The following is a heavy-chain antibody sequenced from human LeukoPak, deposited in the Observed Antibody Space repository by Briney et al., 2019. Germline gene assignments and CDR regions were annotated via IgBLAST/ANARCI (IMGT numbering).Heavy chain of an antibody. Sequence: PSETLSLTCTVSGGSISSSSYYWGWIRQPPGKGLEWIGSIYYSGSTYYNPSLKSRVTISVDTSKNQFSLKLSSVTAADTAVYYCARAIRIAARRAHFDYWGQGTLVTVSS. CDR2: IYYSGST. CDR3: ARAIRIAARRAHFDY. J-gene: IGHJ4*02. V-gene: IGHV4-39*07. CDR1: GGSISSSSYY. D-gene: IGHD6-6*01.